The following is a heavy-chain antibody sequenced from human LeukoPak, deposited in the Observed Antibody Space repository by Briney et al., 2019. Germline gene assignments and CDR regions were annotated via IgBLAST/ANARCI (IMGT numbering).Heavy chain of an antibody. Sequence: PGGSLRLSCEASGFLFEEYGMSWLRHRPGKGLEWVAGISWNGLSIHYADSVKGRFTISRDDAKKSLFLHMDGLSAEDTAFYYCARRGGYCSGDCYPDNWGQGTLVIVSS. D-gene: IGHD2-21*02. CDR1: GFLFEEYG. J-gene: IGHJ4*02. V-gene: IGHV3-20*04. CDR2: ISWNGLSI. CDR3: ARRGGYCSGDCYPDN.